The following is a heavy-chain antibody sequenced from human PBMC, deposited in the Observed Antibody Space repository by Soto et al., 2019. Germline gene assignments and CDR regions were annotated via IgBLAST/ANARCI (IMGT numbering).Heavy chain of an antibody. Sequence: GGSLRLSCAASGFTVSSNYMNWVRQAPGKGLEWVSVIYSGGSTYYADSVKGRFTISRDNSDNTLYLQMNSLRADDTAVYYCARGSERAYFDYWGQGALVTVSS. CDR2: IYSGGST. CDR3: ARGSERAYFDY. J-gene: IGHJ4*02. D-gene: IGHD1-1*01. V-gene: IGHV3-53*01. CDR1: GFTVSSNY.